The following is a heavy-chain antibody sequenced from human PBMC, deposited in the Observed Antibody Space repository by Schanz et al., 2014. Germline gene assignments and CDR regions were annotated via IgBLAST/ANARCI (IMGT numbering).Heavy chain of an antibody. CDR1: GFTFSSYG. CDR3: AKDPHKDYGGKPQTFDI. J-gene: IGHJ3*02. V-gene: IGHV3-33*06. D-gene: IGHD4-17*01. CDR2: IWYDGNNK. Sequence: VQLVESEGGLVQPGRSLRLSCAASGFTFSSYGMHWVRQAPGKGLEWVAVIWYDGNNKYYADSVKGRFTISRDNSKNILYLQMNSLRAEDTALYYCAKDPHKDYGGKPQTFDIWGQGTMVTVSS.